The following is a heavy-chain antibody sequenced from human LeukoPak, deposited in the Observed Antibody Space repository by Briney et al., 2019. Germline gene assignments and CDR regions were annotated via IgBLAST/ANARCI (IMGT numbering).Heavy chain of an antibody. CDR1: GGSFSGYY. D-gene: IGHD6-19*01. CDR3: ARGRIAVAGAYLY. CDR2: INHSGST. J-gene: IGHJ4*02. V-gene: IGHV4-34*01. Sequence: SETLSLTCAVYGGSFSGYYWSWTRQPPGKGLEWIGEINHSGSTNYNPSLKSRVTISVDTSKNQFSLKLSSVTAADTAVYYCARGRIAVAGAYLYWGQGTLVTVSS.